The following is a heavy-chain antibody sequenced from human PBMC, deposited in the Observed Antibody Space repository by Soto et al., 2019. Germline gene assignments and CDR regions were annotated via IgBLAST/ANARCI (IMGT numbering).Heavy chain of an antibody. V-gene: IGHV1-69*01. Sequence: QVQLVQSGAEVKKPGSSVKVSCKASGGTFSSYAISWVRQAPGQGLEWMGGIIPIFGTANYAQKFQGRVTMTADESASTGYMEVSSLRSEDTAVYYCARDPGYSSSWPPGYWGQGTLVTVSS. CDR1: GGTFSSYA. J-gene: IGHJ4*02. CDR3: ARDPGYSSSWPPGY. CDR2: IIPIFGTA. D-gene: IGHD6-13*01.